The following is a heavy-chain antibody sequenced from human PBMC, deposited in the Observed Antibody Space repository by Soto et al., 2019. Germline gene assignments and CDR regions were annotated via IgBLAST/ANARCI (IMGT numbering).Heavy chain of an antibody. V-gene: IGHV4-59*01. CDR3: ARVTCSGGSCYNFDY. CDR2: IYYSGST. CDR1: GGSISSYD. Sequence: SETLSLTCTVSGGSISSYDWSWIRQPPGKGLEWIGYIYYSGSTNYNPSLKSRVTISVDTSKNQFSLKLSSVTAADTAVYYCARVTCSGGSCYNFDYWGQGTLVTVS. J-gene: IGHJ4*02. D-gene: IGHD2-15*01.